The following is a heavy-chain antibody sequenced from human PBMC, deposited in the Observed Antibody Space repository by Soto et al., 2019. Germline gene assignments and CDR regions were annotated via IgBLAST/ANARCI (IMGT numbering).Heavy chain of an antibody. CDR3: ARAGYTKFDY. D-gene: IGHD5-18*01. J-gene: IGHJ4*02. CDR2: IYYSGST. CDR1: GGSISSYY. V-gene: IGHV4-59*01. Sequence: SETLSLTCTVSGGSISSYYWSWIRQPPGKGLEWIGYIYYSGSTNYNPSLKSRVTISVDTSKNQFSLKLSSVTAADTAVYYCARAGYTKFDYWGQGTLVTVSS.